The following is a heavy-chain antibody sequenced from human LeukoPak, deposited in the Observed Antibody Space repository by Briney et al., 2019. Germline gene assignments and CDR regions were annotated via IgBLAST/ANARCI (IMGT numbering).Heavy chain of an antibody. Sequence: GASVKVSCKASGYTFTSYYMHWVRQAPGQGLEWMGWINPNSGGTNYAQKFQGRVTMTRDTSISTAYMELSRLRSDDTAVYYCARGVGQLVPGYWYYYYYMDVWGKGTTVTVSS. CDR3: ARGVGQLVPGYWYYYYYMDV. V-gene: IGHV1-2*02. D-gene: IGHD6-6*01. J-gene: IGHJ6*03. CDR1: GYTFTSYY. CDR2: INPNSGGT.